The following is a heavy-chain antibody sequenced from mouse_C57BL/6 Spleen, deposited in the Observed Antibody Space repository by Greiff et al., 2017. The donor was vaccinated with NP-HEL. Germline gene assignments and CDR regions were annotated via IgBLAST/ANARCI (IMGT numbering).Heavy chain of an antibody. D-gene: IGHD2-2*01. J-gene: IGHJ2*01. V-gene: IGHV3-6*01. Sequence: EVKLQESGPGLVKPSQSLSLPCSVTGYSITRGYYWTWLRQFPGNKLEWMDYISYDGSNNYNPSLKNLISIPRDTSKKQFFLKLNSVTTEDTATYYCATMVTTGYWGQGTTLTVSS. CDR1: GYSITRGYY. CDR2: ISYDGSN. CDR3: ATMVTTGY.